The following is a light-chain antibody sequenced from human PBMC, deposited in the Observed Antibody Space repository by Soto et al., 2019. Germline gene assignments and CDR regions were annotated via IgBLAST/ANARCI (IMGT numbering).Light chain of an antibody. J-gene: IGLJ2*01. V-gene: IGLV1-47*01. CDR2: RNS. CDR1: SSNIGTGY. CDR3: ASWDDSLTVV. Sequence: QSVLTQPPSASGTPGQTVTISCSGSSSNIGTGYVYWYQQRPGSAPKFLIYRNSLRPSGVPDRFSGSKSGTSASLAIGGLRSEDEADYYCASWDDSLTVVFGGGTKLSGL.